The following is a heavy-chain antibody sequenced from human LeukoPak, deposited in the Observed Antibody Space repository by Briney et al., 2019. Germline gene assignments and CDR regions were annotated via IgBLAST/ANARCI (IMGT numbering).Heavy chain of an antibody. D-gene: IGHD1-26*01. Sequence: SETLSLTCTVSGGSISSYYWNWIRQPPGKGLEWIGYIYYSGSTNYNPSLKSRVTISVDTSKNQFSLKLSSVTAADAAIYHCARETVGVHVFDIWGQGTMVTVSS. CDR2: IYYSGST. V-gene: IGHV4-59*01. J-gene: IGHJ3*02. CDR3: ARETVGVHVFDI. CDR1: GGSISSYY.